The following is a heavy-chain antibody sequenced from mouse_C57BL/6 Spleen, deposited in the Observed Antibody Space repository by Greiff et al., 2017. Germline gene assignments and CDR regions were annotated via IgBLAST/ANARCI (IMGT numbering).Heavy chain of an antibody. CDR2: IDPEGGET. J-gene: IGHJ3*01. Sequence: EVQLQESGAELVKPGASVKLSCTASGFNIKDYYMHWVKQRTEQGLEWIGRIDPEGGETKYAPKFQGKATITADTYSNTAYLQLSSLTSEDTAVYCCASLYSGYDGFAYWGQGTLVTVSA. CDR3: ASLYSGYDGFAY. V-gene: IGHV14-2*01. D-gene: IGHD2-2*01. CDR1: GFNIKDYY.